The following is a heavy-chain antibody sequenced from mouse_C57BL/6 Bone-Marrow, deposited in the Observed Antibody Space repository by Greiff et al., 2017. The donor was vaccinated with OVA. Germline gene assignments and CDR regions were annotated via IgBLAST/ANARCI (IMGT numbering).Heavy chain of an antibody. Sequence: QVQLQQPGAELVRPGSSVKLSCKASGYTFTSYWMDWVKQRPGQGLEWIGNIYPSDSETHYNQKFKDKATLTVDKSSSTAYMQLSSLTSEDSAVYYCARACWAWFAYWGQGTLVTVSA. CDR2: IYPSDSET. J-gene: IGHJ3*01. V-gene: IGHV1-61*01. CDR3: ARACWAWFAY. D-gene: IGHD4-1*01. CDR1: GYTFTSYW.